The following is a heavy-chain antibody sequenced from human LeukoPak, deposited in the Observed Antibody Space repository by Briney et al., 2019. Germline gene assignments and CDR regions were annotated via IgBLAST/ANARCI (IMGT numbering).Heavy chain of an antibody. CDR3: AKDGEEVVPAAMDY. D-gene: IGHD2-2*01. V-gene: IGHV3-30*02. J-gene: IGHJ4*02. CDR2: IRYDGSNK. Sequence: PGGSLRLSCAASGFTFSSYCMHWVRQAPGKGLEWVAFIRYDGSNKYYADSVKGRFTISRDNSKNTLYLQMNSLRAEDTAVYYCAKDGEEVVPAAMDYWGQGTLVTVSS. CDR1: GFTFSSYC.